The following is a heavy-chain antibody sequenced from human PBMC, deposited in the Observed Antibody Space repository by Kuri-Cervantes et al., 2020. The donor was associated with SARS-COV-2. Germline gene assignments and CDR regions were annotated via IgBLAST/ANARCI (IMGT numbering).Heavy chain of an antibody. CDR1: GGTFSSYA. CDR3: ARMAWRRYDFWSGYYRYYFDY. CDR2: IIPIFGTA. Sequence: SVKVSCKASGGTFSSYAISWVRQAPGQGLEWMGGIIPIFGTANYAQKFQGRVTITADESTSTAYMELSSLRSEDTAVYYCARMAWRRYDFWSGYYRYYFDYWGQGNRVTGAS. V-gene: IGHV1-69*13. D-gene: IGHD3-3*01. J-gene: IGHJ4*02.